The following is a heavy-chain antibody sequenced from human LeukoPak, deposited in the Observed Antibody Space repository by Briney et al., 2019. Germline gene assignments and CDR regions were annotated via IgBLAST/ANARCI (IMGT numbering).Heavy chain of an antibody. CDR3: AKDESSSWKGVFDY. V-gene: IGHV3-43D*03. Sequence: GGSLRLSCAASGFTFDDYAMHWVRQAPGKGLEWVSLISWDGGSTYYADSVKGRFTISRDNSKNSLYLQMNSLRAEDTALYYCAKDESSSWKGVFDYWGQGTLVTVSS. D-gene: IGHD6-13*01. J-gene: IGHJ4*02. CDR1: GFTFDDYA. CDR2: ISWDGGST.